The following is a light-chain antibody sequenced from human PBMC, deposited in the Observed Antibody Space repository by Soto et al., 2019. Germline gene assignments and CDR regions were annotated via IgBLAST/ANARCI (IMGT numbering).Light chain of an antibody. J-gene: IGKJ1*01. CDR3: QQYNSYSPWT. V-gene: IGKV1-5*01. CDR2: DAS. Sequence: DIQMTQSPSTLSASVGERVTITCRASQSISSWLAWYQQKPGKAPKLLIYDASSLESGVPSRFSGSGSATEFTLTISSRQPDDFATYYCQQYNSYSPWTFGQGTKVEIK. CDR1: QSISSW.